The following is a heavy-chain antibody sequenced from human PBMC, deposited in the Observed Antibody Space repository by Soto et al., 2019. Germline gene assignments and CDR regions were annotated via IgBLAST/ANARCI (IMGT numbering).Heavy chain of an antibody. Sequence: GGSLRLSCAASGFTFSSYSMNWVRQAQGKGLEWVSYISSSSSTRYYAASVKGRFTISRDNAKNSLYLQMNSLRDEEPAVYYCSRRGSYGDYYYYYYMDFWGKGTTVTVSS. CDR1: GFTFSSYS. CDR2: ISSSSSTR. CDR3: SRRGSYGDYYYYYYMDF. V-gene: IGHV3-48*02. J-gene: IGHJ6*03. D-gene: IGHD4-17*01.